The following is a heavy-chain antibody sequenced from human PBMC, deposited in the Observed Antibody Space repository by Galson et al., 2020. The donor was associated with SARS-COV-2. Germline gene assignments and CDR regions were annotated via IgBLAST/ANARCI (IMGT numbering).Heavy chain of an antibody. V-gene: IGHV3-23*01. Sequence: GESLKISCAASGFTFSIYDMSWVRQAPGKGLEWVSSISGDGSGIHYADSVKGRFTISRDNSKNTLYLQMNSLRAEDTAVYYCAKSSRLWDYWGQGTLVTVSS. CDR3: AKSSRLWDY. CDR2: ISGDGSGI. D-gene: IGHD3-16*01. J-gene: IGHJ4*02. CDR1: GFTFSIYD.